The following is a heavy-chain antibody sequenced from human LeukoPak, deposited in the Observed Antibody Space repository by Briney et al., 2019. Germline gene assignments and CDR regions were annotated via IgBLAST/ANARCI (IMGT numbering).Heavy chain of an antibody. V-gene: IGHV3-30-3*01. J-gene: IGHJ3*02. D-gene: IGHD2-15*01. Sequence: GGSLRLSCAASGFTFSSYAMHWVRQAPGKGLEWVAVISYDGSNKYYADSVKGRFTISRDNSKNTLYLQMNSLRAEDTAVYYCARGPVEVAATTGLGAFDIWGQGTMVTVSS. CDR1: GFTFSSYA. CDR3: ARGPVEVAATTGLGAFDI. CDR2: ISYDGSNK.